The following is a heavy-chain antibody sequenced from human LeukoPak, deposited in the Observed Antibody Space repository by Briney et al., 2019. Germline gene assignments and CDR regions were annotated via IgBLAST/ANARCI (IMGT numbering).Heavy chain of an antibody. CDR3: ARRNDFGI. V-gene: IGHV4-59*08. CDR1: GGSISGDH. CDR2: IYYSGNT. Sequence: SETLSLTCTVSGGSISGDHWNWIRQPPGKGLEWIGYIYYSGNTNYNPSLKSRVTISVVTSKNQFSLKLNSVTAADTAVYYCARRNDFGIWGQGTMVT. J-gene: IGHJ3*02.